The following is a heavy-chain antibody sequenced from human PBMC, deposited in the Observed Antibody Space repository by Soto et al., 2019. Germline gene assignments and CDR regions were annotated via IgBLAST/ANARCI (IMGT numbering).Heavy chain of an antibody. V-gene: IGHV4-59*01. J-gene: IGHJ4*02. CDR3: ARLPLNGDYADY. D-gene: IGHD4-17*01. Sequence: PSEILSLTCTVSGGSISSYYWSWIRQPPGKGLEWIGYIYYSGSTNYNPSLKSRDTISVDTSKNQFSLKLSSVTAADTAVYYCARLPLNGDYADYWGQGTLVTVSS. CDR2: IYYSGST. CDR1: GGSISSYY.